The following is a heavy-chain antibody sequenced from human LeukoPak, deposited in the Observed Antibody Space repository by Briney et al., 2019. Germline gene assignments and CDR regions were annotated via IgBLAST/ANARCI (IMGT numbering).Heavy chain of an antibody. D-gene: IGHD3-10*01. J-gene: IGHJ6*02. CDR3: AKEYYYGSGSYYGMDV. Sequence: GRSLRLSCAASGFTFDDYAIHWVRQAPGKGLEWVSGISWNSGSIGYADSVKGRFTISRDNAKNSLYLQMNSLRAEDTALYYCAKEYYYGSGSYYGMDVWGQGTTVTVSS. CDR1: GFTFDDYA. CDR2: ISWNSGSI. V-gene: IGHV3-9*01.